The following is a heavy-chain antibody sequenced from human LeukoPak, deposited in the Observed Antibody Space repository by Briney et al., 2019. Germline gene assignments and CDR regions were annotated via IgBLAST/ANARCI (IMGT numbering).Heavy chain of an antibody. J-gene: IGHJ4*02. CDR3: AKSTSGWYDFDY. Sequence: RGSLRLSCAASGFTFSNYAMSWVRQAPGKGLEWVSAISGSGGNTNYADSVKGRFTISRDKSKNTPYLQMNSLRAEDTAVYYCAKSTSGWYDFDYWGQGTLVTVSS. CDR1: GFTFSNYA. D-gene: IGHD6-19*01. CDR2: ISGSGGNT. V-gene: IGHV3-23*01.